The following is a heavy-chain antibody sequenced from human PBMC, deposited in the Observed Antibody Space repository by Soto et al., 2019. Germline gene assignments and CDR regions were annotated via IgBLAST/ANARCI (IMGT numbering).Heavy chain of an antibody. CDR1: GGSISIGGYS. V-gene: IGHV4-30-2*01. CDR2: IYHSGST. CDR3: GRVAKYGNSRNWFDA. J-gene: IGHJ5*02. D-gene: IGHD6-6*01. Sequence: PSEALSLTCAVSGGSISIGGYSWSWIRQPPGMGLGWIGYIYHSGSTYYNPSLKSRVTISVDRSKNQFSLKLSSVTAADTAVYYCGRVAKYGNSRNWFDAWGQGTLVTVSS.